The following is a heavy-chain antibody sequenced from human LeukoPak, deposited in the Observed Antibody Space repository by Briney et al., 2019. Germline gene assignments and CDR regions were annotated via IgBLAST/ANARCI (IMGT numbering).Heavy chain of an antibody. CDR2: IYTSGST. CDR3: ARELGGIAADYYFDY. D-gene: IGHD6-13*01. CDR1: GGSISSYY. V-gene: IGHV4-4*07. J-gene: IGHJ4*02. Sequence: SETLSLTCTVSGGSISSYYWSWIRQPAGKGLEWIGRIYTSGSTNYNPSLKGRVTMSVDTSKNQFSLKLSSVTAADTAVYYCARELGGIAADYYFDYWGQGTLVTVSS.